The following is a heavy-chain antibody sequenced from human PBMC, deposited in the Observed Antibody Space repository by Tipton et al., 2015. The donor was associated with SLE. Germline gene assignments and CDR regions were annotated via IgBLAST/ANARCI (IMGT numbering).Heavy chain of an antibody. CDR2: IYTSGST. CDR1: GGSISSYY. CDR3: ARGYYDILTGFYYYYYGMDV. D-gene: IGHD3-9*01. Sequence: TLSLTCTASGGSISSYYWSWIRQPPGKGLEWIGYIYTSGSTNYNPSLKSRVTISVDTSKNQFSLKLSSVTAADTAVYYCARGYYDILTGFYYYYYGMDVWGQGTTVTVSS. V-gene: IGHV4-4*08. J-gene: IGHJ6*02.